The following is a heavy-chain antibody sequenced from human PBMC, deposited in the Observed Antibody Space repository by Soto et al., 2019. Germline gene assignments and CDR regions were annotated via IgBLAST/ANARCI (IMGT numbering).Heavy chain of an antibody. D-gene: IGHD5-12*01. V-gene: IGHV4-30-2*01. Sequence: QLQLQESGSGLVKPSQTLSLTCAVSGGSISSGGYSWSWIRQPPGKGLEWIGDIYHSGSTYYNPSLKTRVTISADRSKNQFSLKLSSVTAADTAVYYCAAGGGLPRYYWGQGTLVTVSS. CDR2: IYHSGST. CDR3: AAGGGLPRYY. CDR1: GGSISSGGYS. J-gene: IGHJ4*02.